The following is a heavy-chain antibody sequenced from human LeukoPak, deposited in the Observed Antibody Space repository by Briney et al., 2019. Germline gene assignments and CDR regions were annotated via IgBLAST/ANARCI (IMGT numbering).Heavy chain of an antibody. CDR3: ARDAHYYDSSGITPFDY. J-gene: IGHJ4*02. CDR2: ISSSSSYI. Sequence: GGSLRLSCAASGFTFSSYSMNWVRQVPGKGLEWASSISSSSSYIYYADSVKGRFTISRDNAKNSLYLQMNSLRAEDTAVYYCARDAHYYDSSGITPFDYWGQGTLVTVSS. V-gene: IGHV3-21*01. CDR1: GFTFSSYS. D-gene: IGHD3-22*01.